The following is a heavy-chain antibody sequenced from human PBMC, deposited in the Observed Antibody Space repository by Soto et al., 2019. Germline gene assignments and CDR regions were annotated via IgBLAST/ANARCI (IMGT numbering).Heavy chain of an antibody. Sequence: QVQLVQSGAELKKPGASVNISCTASGLTFSAHVIYWVRQSPGQGLEWMGWLNPDSGNTRYSETFKGRGTISRHSSPSTASLELSDLENDDTALYFWARDRHSVGTSAKDAVDVWS. V-gene: IGHV1-3*01. CDR3: ARDRHSVGTSAKDAVDV. CDR1: GLTFSAHV. CDR2: LNPDSGNT. J-gene: IGHJ3*01. D-gene: IGHD3-3*01.